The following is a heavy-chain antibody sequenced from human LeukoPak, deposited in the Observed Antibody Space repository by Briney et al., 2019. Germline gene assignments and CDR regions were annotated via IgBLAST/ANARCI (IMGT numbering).Heavy chain of an antibody. CDR3: ARETSQKGAHYMDV. CDR1: GYSISSGYY. V-gene: IGHV4-38-2*02. Sequence: TSETLSLTCTVSGYSISSGYYWGWIRQPPGKGLEWIGSIYYSGSTNYNPSLKSRVTISVDTSKNQFSLKLSSVTAADTAVYYCARETSQKGAHYMDVWGKGTTVTISS. D-gene: IGHD3-16*01. CDR2: IYYSGST. J-gene: IGHJ6*03.